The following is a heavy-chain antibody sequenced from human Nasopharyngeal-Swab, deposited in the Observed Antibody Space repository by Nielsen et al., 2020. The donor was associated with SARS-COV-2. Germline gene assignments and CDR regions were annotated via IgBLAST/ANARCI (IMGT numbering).Heavy chain of an antibody. CDR2: ISYDGSSK. J-gene: IGHJ3*02. D-gene: IGHD6-6*01. CDR3: AKDLGIAARLSAFDI. Sequence: GESLKISCAASGFTFSSSGMNWVRQAPGKGLEWVAVISYDGSSKYYADSVRGRFTISRDNSKNTLYLQMNSLRAEDTAVYYCAKDLGIAARLSAFDIWGQGTMVTVSS. CDR1: GFTFSSSG. V-gene: IGHV3-30-3*01.